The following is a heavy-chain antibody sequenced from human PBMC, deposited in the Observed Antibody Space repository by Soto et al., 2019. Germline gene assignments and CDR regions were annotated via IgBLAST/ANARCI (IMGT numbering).Heavy chain of an antibody. CDR1: GGSISSSSYY. J-gene: IGHJ6*01. Sequence: SGTLSLTCTVSGGSISSSSYYWGGIRQPQVKGLEWIGSIYYSGSTYYNPSLKSRVTIYVDTSKNQFSLKLSSVTAADTAVYYCASTKHARYYDFWSGLVYGMDVWGQGTTVSVSS. CDR3: ASTKHARYYDFWSGLVYGMDV. D-gene: IGHD3-3*01. CDR2: IYYSGST. V-gene: IGHV4-39*01.